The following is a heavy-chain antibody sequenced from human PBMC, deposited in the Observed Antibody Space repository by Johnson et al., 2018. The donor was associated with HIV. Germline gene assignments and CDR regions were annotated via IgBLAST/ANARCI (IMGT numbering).Heavy chain of an antibody. V-gene: IGHV3-53*01. CDR1: GFTVTNYH. CDR2: VYGGASK. Sequence: VQLVESGGGLIQPGGSLRLSCAASGFTVTNYHMSWVRQAPGKGLEWVSVVYGGASKYYADSVKGRFTISGDTSKNTLYLQMNSLRAEDTDVYYCARGSIIMVRGVIGLDIWGQGTMVTVSS. CDR3: ARGSIIMVRGVIGLDI. J-gene: IGHJ3*02. D-gene: IGHD3-10*01.